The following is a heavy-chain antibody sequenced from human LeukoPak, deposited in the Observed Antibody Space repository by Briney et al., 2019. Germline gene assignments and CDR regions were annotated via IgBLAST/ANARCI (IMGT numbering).Heavy chain of an antibody. D-gene: IGHD4-17*01. CDR2: ISFDGSNA. J-gene: IGHJ4*02. CDR1: GFTFSSYA. Sequence: GGSLRLSCAASGFTFSSYAMHWVRQAPGKGLEWVAVISFDGSNAYYADSVRGRFTISRDNAKNSLYLQMNSLRAEDTAVYYCARVLSRLRRDLDYWGQGTLVTVSS. V-gene: IGHV3-30-3*01. CDR3: ARVLSRLRRDLDY.